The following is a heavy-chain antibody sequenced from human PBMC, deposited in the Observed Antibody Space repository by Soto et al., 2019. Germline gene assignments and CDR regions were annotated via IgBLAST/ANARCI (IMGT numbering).Heavy chain of an antibody. D-gene: IGHD1-26*01. V-gene: IGHV4-59*01. Sequence: PSETLSLTCTVSGGSISRYYWSWSRQPPGRGLEWIGYIYYSGSTNYNPSLKSRVTISVDTSKNQFSLKLSSVTAADTAVYYCARDRGGSYSPYFDYWGQGTLVTVSS. J-gene: IGHJ4*02. CDR1: GGSISRYY. CDR2: IYYSGST. CDR3: ARDRGGSYSPYFDY.